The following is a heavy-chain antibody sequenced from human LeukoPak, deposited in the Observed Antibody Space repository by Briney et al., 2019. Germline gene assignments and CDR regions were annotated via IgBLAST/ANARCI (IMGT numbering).Heavy chain of an antibody. J-gene: IGHJ5*02. Sequence: GESLQISCKGSGYSFTSYWISWVRQMPGTGLEWMGRIDPSDSYTNYSPSFQGHVTISADKSISTAYLQWSSLKASDTAMYYCARRYCSSTSCLLKDWFDPWGQGTLVTVSS. D-gene: IGHD2-2*01. CDR3: ARRYCSSTSCLLKDWFDP. CDR2: IDPSDSYT. V-gene: IGHV5-10-1*01. CDR1: GYSFTSYW.